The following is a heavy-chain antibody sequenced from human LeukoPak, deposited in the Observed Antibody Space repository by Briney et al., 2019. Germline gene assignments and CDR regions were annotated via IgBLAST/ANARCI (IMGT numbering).Heavy chain of an antibody. J-gene: IGHJ6*04. V-gene: IGHV1-69*13. CDR2: IIPIFGTA. D-gene: IGHD3-3*01. CDR3: ARGVLRFLEWPLKN. Sequence: GASVKVSCKASGGTFSSYAISWVRQAPGQGLEWMGGIIPIFGTANYAQKFQGRVTITADESTSTAYMELSSLRSEDTAVYYCARGVLRFLEWPLKNWGKGTTVTLSS. CDR1: GGTFSSYA.